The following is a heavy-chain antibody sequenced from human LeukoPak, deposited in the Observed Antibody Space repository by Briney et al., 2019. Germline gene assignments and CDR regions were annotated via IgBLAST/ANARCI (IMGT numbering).Heavy chain of an antibody. J-gene: IGHJ4*02. CDR3: AKAPVTSCRGAFCYPFDS. CDR1: GFTVSSNY. D-gene: IGHD2-15*01. V-gene: IGHV3-53*01. CDR2: IYSGGST. Sequence: PGGSLRLSCAASGFTVSSNYMSWVRQAPGKGLEWVSVIYSGGSTYYADPVKGRFTISRDNSRNTMYLQMNSLRAEDAAVYYCAKAPVTSCRGAFCYPFDSWGQGTVVTVSS.